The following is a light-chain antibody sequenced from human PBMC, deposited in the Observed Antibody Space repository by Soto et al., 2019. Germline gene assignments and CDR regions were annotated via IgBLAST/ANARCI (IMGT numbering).Light chain of an antibody. J-gene: IGKJ1*01. CDR1: QSVSRD. CDR2: DIY. CDR3: QQRSIWPWA. Sequence: IVLTQSPATLSMSPGETVTLSCRASQSVSRDLVWFQQKPGQAPRLLIYDIYSRAAGIPARFSGRGSGTDFTLTVSGLETEDFAVYYCQQRSIWPWAFGQGTKVEV. V-gene: IGKV3-11*01.